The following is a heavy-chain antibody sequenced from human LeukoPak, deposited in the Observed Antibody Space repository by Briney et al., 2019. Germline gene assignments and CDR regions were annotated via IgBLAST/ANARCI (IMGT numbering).Heavy chain of an antibody. Sequence: ASVKVSCKASGGTFSSYTISWVRQAPGQGLEWMGRIIPILGIANYAQKFQGRVTITADKSTSTAYMELSSLRSEDTAVYYCASSAATDSGSYHGAFDIWGQGTMVTVSS. CDR3: ASSAATDSGSYHGAFDI. CDR2: IIPILGIA. J-gene: IGHJ3*02. D-gene: IGHD1-26*01. CDR1: GGTFSSYT. V-gene: IGHV1-69*02.